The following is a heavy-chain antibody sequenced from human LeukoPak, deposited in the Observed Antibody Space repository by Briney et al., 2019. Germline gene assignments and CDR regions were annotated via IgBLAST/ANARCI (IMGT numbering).Heavy chain of an antibody. J-gene: IGHJ4*02. V-gene: IGHV4-39*01. D-gene: IGHD1-26*01. Sequence: PSETLSLTCAVSGASISGSGYYLGWIRQPPGKGLEWIGNIYYTGNTYYNASLQSRVTISIDASKNQFSLRLNSVTAADTAMYYCAKSGGYGLIDYWGQGTLVTVSS. CDR3: AKSGGYGLIDY. CDR2: IYYTGNT. CDR1: GASISGSGYY.